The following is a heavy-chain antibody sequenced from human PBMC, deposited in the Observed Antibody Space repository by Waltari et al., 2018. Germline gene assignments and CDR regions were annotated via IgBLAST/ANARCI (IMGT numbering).Heavy chain of an antibody. CDR2: IKQDGSGK. D-gene: IGHD2-15*01. Sequence: EVQLVESGGGLVQPGGSLRLSCAASGFTFSTHWMSWARQAPGKGLGWVANIKQDGSGKYYVDSVKGRFTISRDNAKNSLYLQMNSLRAEDSAVYHCVRGAVDNWGQGTLVTVSS. J-gene: IGHJ4*02. CDR3: VRGAVDN. V-gene: IGHV3-7*01. CDR1: GFTFSTHW.